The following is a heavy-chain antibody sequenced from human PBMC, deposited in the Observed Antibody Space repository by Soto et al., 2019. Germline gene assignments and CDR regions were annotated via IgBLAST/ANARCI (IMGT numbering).Heavy chain of an antibody. V-gene: IGHV3-30*18. CDR3: AKDQYDSSGYQYYYYYGMDV. J-gene: IGHJ6*02. CDR1: GFNFSSYC. CDR2: ISYDGSDK. D-gene: IGHD3-22*01. Sequence: GGSLRVSCTASGFNFSSYCMHWVRQAPGKGLEWVAVISYDGSDKYYADSVKGRFTISRDDSKNTLYLQMNSLRAGDTAVYYCAKDQYDSSGYQYYYYYGMDVWGQGTTVTVSS.